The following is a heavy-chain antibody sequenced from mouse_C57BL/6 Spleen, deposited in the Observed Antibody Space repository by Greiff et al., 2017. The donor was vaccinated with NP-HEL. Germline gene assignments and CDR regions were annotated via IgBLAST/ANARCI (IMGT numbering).Heavy chain of an antibody. CDR3: ASSYYDYDVDY. CDR1: GYSITSGYY. CDR2: ISYDGSN. D-gene: IGHD2-4*01. Sequence: EVKLVESGPGLVKPSQSLSLTCSVTGYSITSGYYWNWIRQFPGNKLEWMGYISYDGSNNYNPSLKNRISITRDTSKNQFFLKLNSVTTEDTATYYCASSYYDYDVDYWGQGTTLTVSS. V-gene: IGHV3-6*01. J-gene: IGHJ2*01.